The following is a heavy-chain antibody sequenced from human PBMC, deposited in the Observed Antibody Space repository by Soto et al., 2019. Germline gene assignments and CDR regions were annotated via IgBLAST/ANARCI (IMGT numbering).Heavy chain of an antibody. Sequence: QVQLQESGPGLVKPSQTLSLTCTVSGGSISSGGYYWSWIRQHPGKGLEWIGYIYYSGSTYYNPSLNRRVTLSVDTSKTQFSRKLSFVTAADTAVYYCARYPHPRRWFGDWGQGTLVTVSS. CDR1: GGSISSGGYY. V-gene: IGHV4-31*03. D-gene: IGHD3-10*01. J-gene: IGHJ4*02. CDR3: ARYPHPRRWFGD. CDR2: IYYSGST.